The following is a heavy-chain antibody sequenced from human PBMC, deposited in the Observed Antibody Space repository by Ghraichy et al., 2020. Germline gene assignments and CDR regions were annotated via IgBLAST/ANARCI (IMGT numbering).Heavy chain of an antibody. Sequence: SETLSLICTISGGSISTSSYYWGWIRQPPGEGLEWIGSIYYTGNTYYNPSLKSRVTISVDTSKKQFSLKLSSVTAADTAVYFCARLNVFRDGYPVTYHNGLDIWGQGTMVTVSS. CDR1: GGSISTSSYY. V-gene: IGHV4-39*01. J-gene: IGHJ3*02. CDR2: IYYTGNT. D-gene: IGHD4-17*01. CDR3: ARLNVFRDGYPVTYHNGLDI.